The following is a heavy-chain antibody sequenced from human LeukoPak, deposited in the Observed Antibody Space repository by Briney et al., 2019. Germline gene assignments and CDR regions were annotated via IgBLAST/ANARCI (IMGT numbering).Heavy chain of an antibody. Sequence: SETLSLTCTVSGDSISSYYWNWIRQPPGKELEWIGSNLNSGSTNYNPSLRSRVTISVDTSKNEFSLRVKSVTAADTAVYYCARRPSGANWFDPWGQGTLVTVSS. CDR1: GDSISSYY. CDR2: NLNSGST. D-gene: IGHD4-17*01. CDR3: ARRPSGANWFDP. V-gene: IGHV4-59*01. J-gene: IGHJ5*02.